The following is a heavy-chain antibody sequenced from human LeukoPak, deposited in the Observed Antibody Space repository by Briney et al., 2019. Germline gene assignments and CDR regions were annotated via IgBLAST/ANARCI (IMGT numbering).Heavy chain of an antibody. J-gene: IGHJ6*03. CDR2: IYTSGST. V-gene: IGHV4-4*07. D-gene: IGHD6-13*01. Sequence: SETLSLTCTVSGGSISSHYWSWIRQPAGKGLEWIGRIYTSGSTNYNPSLKSRVTMSVDKTRNQFSLKLNSVTAADTAVYYCARGGDSSSWYSYYYYMDVWGKGTTVTISS. CDR1: GGSISSHY. CDR3: ARGGDSSSWYSYYYYMDV.